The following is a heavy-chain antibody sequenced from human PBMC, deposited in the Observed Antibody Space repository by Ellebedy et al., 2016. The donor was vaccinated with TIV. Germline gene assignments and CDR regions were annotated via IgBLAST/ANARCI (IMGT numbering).Heavy chain of an antibody. V-gene: IGHV3-64*04. CDR1: GLNFSTYA. CDR3: AREGDGWFFDV. D-gene: IGHD1-26*01. J-gene: IGHJ2*01. CDR2: ISTDGRYV. Sequence: GESLKISXSASGLNFSTYAMHWVRQAPGKGLQYVSAISTDGRYVSYIDSVRGRFTISRDNPKNTLYLQVNSLRAEDTAVYYCAREGDGWFFDVWGPGTLLTVSS.